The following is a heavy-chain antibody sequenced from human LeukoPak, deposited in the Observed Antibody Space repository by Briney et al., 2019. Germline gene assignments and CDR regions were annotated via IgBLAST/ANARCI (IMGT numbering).Heavy chain of an antibody. J-gene: IGHJ3*02. Sequence: SQTLSLTCAISGDSVSSNSATWNWIRQSPSRGLEWLGRTYYKSKWYNDYAVSVKGRITINSDTSKNLSSLQLNSVTPEDTAVYYCARVSSPWSPRDAFDIWGQGTMVTVSS. CDR3: ARVSSPWSPRDAFDI. CDR2: TYYKSKWYN. CDR1: GDSVSSNSAT. V-gene: IGHV6-1*01. D-gene: IGHD1-26*01.